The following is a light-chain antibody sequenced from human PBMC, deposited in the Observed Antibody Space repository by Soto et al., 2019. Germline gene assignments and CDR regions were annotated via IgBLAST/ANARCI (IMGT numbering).Light chain of an antibody. CDR3: QHFNNWPPQYT. CDR2: DTS. V-gene: IGKV3-15*01. J-gene: IGKJ2*01. CDR1: QSVSSN. Sequence: EIVMTQSPATLSVSPGERATLSCRASQSVSSNLVWYQQKPGQPPRLLIYDTSTRATGIPARFSGSGSGTEFTLTISSLQSEDFAIYYCQHFNNWPPQYTFGQGTRLEIK.